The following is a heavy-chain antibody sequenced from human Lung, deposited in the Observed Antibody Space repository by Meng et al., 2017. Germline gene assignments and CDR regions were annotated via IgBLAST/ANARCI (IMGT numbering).Heavy chain of an antibody. CDR1: GGSFSDYY. CDR3: ARGPTTMAHDFDY. J-gene: IGHJ4*02. CDR2: INHSGST. V-gene: IGHV4-34*01. D-gene: IGHD4-11*01. Sequence: QVQLQQWGAGLLKPSETLSLTCVVSGGSFSDYYWSWIRQPPGKGLEWIWEINHSGSTNYNPSLESRATISVDTSQNNLSLKLSSVTAADSAVYYCARGPTTMAHDFDYWGQGTLVTVSS.